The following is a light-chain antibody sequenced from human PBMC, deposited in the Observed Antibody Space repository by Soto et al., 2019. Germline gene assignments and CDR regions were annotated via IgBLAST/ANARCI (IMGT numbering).Light chain of an antibody. CDR3: CSYAGGYTLV. V-gene: IGLV2-11*01. J-gene: IGLJ3*02. CDR2: AVN. Sequence: QSALTHPRSVAGSPGESVTISGTGTISDVGDYNYVSWYQQHPGKAPILLIYAVNMRPSGVPDRFSSSKSGNTAYLTISGLQAEDEADYSGCSYAGGYTLVFGGGTQLTVL. CDR1: ISDVGDYNY.